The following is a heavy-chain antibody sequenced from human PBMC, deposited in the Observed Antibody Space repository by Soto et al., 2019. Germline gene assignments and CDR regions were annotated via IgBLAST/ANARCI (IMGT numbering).Heavy chain of an antibody. CDR3: AREASGYYYDSSGYAY. V-gene: IGHV1-2*02. Sequence: ASVKVSCKASGYTFTGYYMHWVRQAPGQGLEWMGWINPNSGGTNYAQKFQGRVTMTRDTSISTAYMELSRLRSDDTAVYYCAREASGYYYDSSGYAYWGQGTLVTVSS. CDR1: GYTFTGYY. D-gene: IGHD3-22*01. CDR2: INPNSGGT. J-gene: IGHJ4*02.